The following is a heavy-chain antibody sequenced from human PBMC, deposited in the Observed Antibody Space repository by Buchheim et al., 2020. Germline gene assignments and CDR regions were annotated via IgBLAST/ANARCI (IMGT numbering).Heavy chain of an antibody. J-gene: IGHJ4*02. CDR1: GFTFSSYG. CDR3: ARGFGIQLWLLGY. Sequence: QVQLVESGGGGVQPGRSLRLSCAASGFTFSSYGMHWVRRAPGKGLEGVAVIWYDGRNKYYADSVKGRFTISRDNSKNTLYLQMNSLRAEDTAVYYCARGFGIQLWLLGYWGQRTL. D-gene: IGHD5-18*01. V-gene: IGHV3-33*01. CDR2: IWYDGRNK.